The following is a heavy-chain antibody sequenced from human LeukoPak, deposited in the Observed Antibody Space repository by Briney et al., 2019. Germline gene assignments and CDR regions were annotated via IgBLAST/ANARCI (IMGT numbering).Heavy chain of an antibody. V-gene: IGHV1-69*05. CDR1: GGTFSSYA. CDR2: IIPIFGTA. J-gene: IGHJ5*02. Sequence: ASVKVSCKASGGTFSSYAISWVRQAPGQGLEWMGRIIPIFGTANYAQKFQGRVTITTDESTSTAYMELSSLRSEDTAVYYCARGYRSSWYRIGWFDPWGQGTLVTVSS. CDR3: ARGYRSSWYRIGWFDP. D-gene: IGHD6-13*01.